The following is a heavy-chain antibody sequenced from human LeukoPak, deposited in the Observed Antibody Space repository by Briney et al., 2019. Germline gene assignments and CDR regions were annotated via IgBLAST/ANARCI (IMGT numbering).Heavy chain of an antibody. J-gene: IGHJ5*02. V-gene: IGHV4-4*07. Sequence: SETLSLTCTVSGASISHYYWNWIRQPAGKGLEWIGRIYTSGSTNYNPSLKSRVTMSVDTSKNQFSLKLSSVTAADTAVYYCAREGYDFWSGYYHSFWFDPWGQGTLVTVSS. D-gene: IGHD3-3*01. CDR2: IYTSGST. CDR3: AREGYDFWSGYYHSFWFDP. CDR1: GASISHYY.